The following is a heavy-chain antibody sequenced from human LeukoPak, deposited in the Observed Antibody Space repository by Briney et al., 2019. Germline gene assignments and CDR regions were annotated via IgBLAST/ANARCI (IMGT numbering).Heavy chain of an antibody. D-gene: IGHD3-22*01. J-gene: IGHJ1*01. V-gene: IGHV4-34*01. CDR1: GGSFSGYY. Sequence: PSETLSLTCAVYGGSFSGYYWSWIRQPPGKGLEWIGEINHSGSTNCNRPLKSRVTISVDTSKNQFSLKLSSVTAADTAVYYCARVVRRGGDSSGLPHWGQGTLVTVSS. CDR2: INHSGST. CDR3: ARVVRRGGDSSGLPH.